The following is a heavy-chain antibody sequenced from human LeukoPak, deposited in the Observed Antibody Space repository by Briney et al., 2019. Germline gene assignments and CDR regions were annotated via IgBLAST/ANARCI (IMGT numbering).Heavy chain of an antibody. V-gene: IGHV4-61*08. CDR2: IYYSGST. J-gene: IGHJ4*02. D-gene: IGHD3-22*01. CDR1: GGSISSGGYY. Sequence: SETLSLTCTVSGGSISSGGYYWSWIRQHPGKGLEWIGYIYYSGSTNYNPSLKSRVTISVDTSKNQFSLKLSSVTAADTAVYYCARVNYDSSGYSTTLDYWGQGTLVTVSS. CDR3: ARVNYDSSGYSTTLDY.